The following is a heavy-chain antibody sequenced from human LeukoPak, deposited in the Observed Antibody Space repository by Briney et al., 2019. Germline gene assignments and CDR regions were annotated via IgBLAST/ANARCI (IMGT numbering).Heavy chain of an antibody. V-gene: IGHV3-15*01. CDR3: TTLGMATVAGY. Sequence: PGGSLRLSCAASGFGFSYAWMSWVRQAPGKGLEWVGRIKSKTDGGTTDYAAPVKGRFTISRDDSKDTLYLQMNSLKSEDTAVYYCTTLGMATVAGYWGQGTLVTVSS. J-gene: IGHJ4*02. CDR1: GFGFSYAW. CDR2: IKSKTDGGTT. D-gene: IGHD5-24*01.